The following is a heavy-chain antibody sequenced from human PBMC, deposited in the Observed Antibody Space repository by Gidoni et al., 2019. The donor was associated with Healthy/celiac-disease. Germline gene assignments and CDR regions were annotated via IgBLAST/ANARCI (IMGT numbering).Heavy chain of an antibody. J-gene: IGHJ4*02. D-gene: IGHD3-16*01. CDR2: SNAGNGNT. Sequence: QVQLVQSGAEVKKPGASVKVSCKASGYTFTSYAMHWVRQAPGQRLEWMGWSNAGNGNTKDSQKFQGRVTITRDTSASTAYREMSSLRSEDTAVYYCARGDTFRGVPLDYWGQGTLVTVSS. CDR3: ARGDTFRGVPLDY. V-gene: IGHV1-3*01. CDR1: GYTFTSYA.